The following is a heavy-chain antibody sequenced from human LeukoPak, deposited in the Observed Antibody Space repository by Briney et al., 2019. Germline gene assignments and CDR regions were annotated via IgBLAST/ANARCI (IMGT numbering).Heavy chain of an antibody. CDR2: ISSSGSTI. V-gene: IGHV3-11*01. CDR1: GFTVSSNY. CDR3: AKELLVVVPATRYLDY. Sequence: GGSLRLSCAASGFTVSSNYMSWIRQAPGKGLEWVSYISSSGSTIYYADSVKGRFTISRDNSKNTLYLQMNSLRAEDTAVYYCAKELLVVVPATRYLDYWGQGTLVTVSS. J-gene: IGHJ4*02. D-gene: IGHD2-2*01.